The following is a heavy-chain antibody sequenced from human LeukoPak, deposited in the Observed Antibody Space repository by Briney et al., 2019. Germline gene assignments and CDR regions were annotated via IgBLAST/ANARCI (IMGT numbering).Heavy chain of an antibody. CDR1: GFTFSNAW. Sequence: GGSLRLSCAASGFTFSNAWMSWVRQAPGKGLEWVANIKEDVSEKYYVDSVKGRFTISRDNAKNSLYLQMNSMRAEDTAIYYCTRFVRGVTQSSYDSWGQGTLVTVSS. CDR3: TRFVRGVTQSSYDS. J-gene: IGHJ4*02. CDR2: IKEDVSEK. V-gene: IGHV3-7*01. D-gene: IGHD3-10*02.